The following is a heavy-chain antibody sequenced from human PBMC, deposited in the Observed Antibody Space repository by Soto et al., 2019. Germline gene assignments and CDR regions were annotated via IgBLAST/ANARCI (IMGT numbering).Heavy chain of an antibody. J-gene: IGHJ6*01. CDR3: AREITMRRMGMDV. Sequence: GASVKVSCKASGGTFSSYAISWVRQAPGQGLEWMGGIIPIFGTANYAQKFQGRVTITADESTSTAYMELSSLRSEDTAVYYCAREITMRRMGMDVWGQGTTVTVSS. CDR2: IIPIFGTA. V-gene: IGHV1-69*13. CDR1: GGTFSSYA. D-gene: IGHD3-3*01.